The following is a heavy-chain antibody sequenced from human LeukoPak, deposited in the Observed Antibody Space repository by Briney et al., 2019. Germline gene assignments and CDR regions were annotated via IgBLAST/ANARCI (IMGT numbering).Heavy chain of an antibody. Sequence: ASVKVSCKASGYTFTGYYMHWVRQAPGQGLEWMGWINPNSGGTNYAQKFQGRVTMTRDTSISTAYMELSRLRSDDTAVYYCARGPIGYCSSTSCSWDFQHWGQGTLVTVSS. CDR1: GYTFTGYY. CDR3: ARGPIGYCSSTSCSWDFQH. V-gene: IGHV1-2*02. D-gene: IGHD2-2*03. CDR2: INPNSGGT. J-gene: IGHJ1*01.